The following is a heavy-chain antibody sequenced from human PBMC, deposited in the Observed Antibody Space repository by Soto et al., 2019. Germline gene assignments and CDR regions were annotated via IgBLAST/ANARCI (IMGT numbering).Heavy chain of an antibody. V-gene: IGHV3-66*01. CDR3: VRENYYYGMDV. CDR1: GFTVSVNL. CDR2: INAGDST. J-gene: IGHJ6*02. Sequence: PGGSLRLSCAASGFTVSVNLMNWVRQSSGKGLEWVSVINAGDSTNYADSVNGRFTISRDISRNTLYLQVNSLRAEDTAVYYCVRENYYYGMDVWGQGTTVTVSS.